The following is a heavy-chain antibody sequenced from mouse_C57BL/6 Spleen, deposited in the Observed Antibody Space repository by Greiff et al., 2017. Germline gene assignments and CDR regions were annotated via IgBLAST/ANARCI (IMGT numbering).Heavy chain of an antibody. CDR3: ARNYYGSSYVPWYFDV. D-gene: IGHD1-1*01. CDR2: IYPRSGNT. V-gene: IGHV1-81*01. J-gene: IGHJ1*03. Sequence: QVQLQQSGAELARPGASVKLSCKASGYTFTSYGISWVKQRTGQGLEWIGEIYPRSGNTYYNEKFKGKATLTADKSSSTAYMELSSLTSEDSAVYFCARNYYGSSYVPWYFDVWGTGTTVTVSS. CDR1: GYTFTSYG.